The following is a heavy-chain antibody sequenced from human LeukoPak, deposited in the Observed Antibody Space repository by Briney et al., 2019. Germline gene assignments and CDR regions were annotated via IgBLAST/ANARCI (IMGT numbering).Heavy chain of an antibody. D-gene: IGHD3-3*01. Sequence: SETLSLPCTVPGASLNSYYWNWIRQPPGKGLEWIGYVGNSGSPNYKPSLKSRVTISVDTSKNQLSLTLTSVTAADTGVYYCAREPGSHISPFGVVSYGWIDPWGQGTLVTVSS. J-gene: IGHJ5*02. CDR3: AREPGSHISPFGVVSYGWIDP. CDR1: GASLNSYY. V-gene: IGHV4-59*01. CDR2: VGNSGSP.